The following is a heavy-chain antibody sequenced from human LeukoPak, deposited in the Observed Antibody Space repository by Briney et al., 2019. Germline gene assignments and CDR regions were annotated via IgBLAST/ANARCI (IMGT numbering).Heavy chain of an antibody. D-gene: IGHD6-13*01. V-gene: IGHV3-7*01. CDR3: AKDWGQQLLNAEYFQH. CDR1: GFTFSSYW. Sequence: GSLRLSCAASGFTFSSYWMSWVRQAPGKGLEWVANIKQDGSEKNYVDSVKGRFTISRDNAKNSLYLQMNSLRAEDTAVYYCAKDWGQQLLNAEYFQHWGQGTLVTVSS. CDR2: IKQDGSEK. J-gene: IGHJ1*01.